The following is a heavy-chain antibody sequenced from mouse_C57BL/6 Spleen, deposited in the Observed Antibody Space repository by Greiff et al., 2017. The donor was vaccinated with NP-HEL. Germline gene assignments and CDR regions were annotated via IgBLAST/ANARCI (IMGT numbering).Heavy chain of an antibody. Sequence: QVQLKQPGAELVKPGASVKMSCKASGYTFTSYWITWVKQRPGQGLEWIGDIYPGSGSTNYNEKFKSKATLTVDTSSSTAYMQLSSLTSEDSAVYYCARFEYDGYPYWYFDVWGTGTTVTVSS. CDR1: GYTFTSYW. CDR2: IYPGSGST. V-gene: IGHV1-55*01. D-gene: IGHD2-3*01. J-gene: IGHJ1*03. CDR3: ARFEYDGYPYWYFDV.